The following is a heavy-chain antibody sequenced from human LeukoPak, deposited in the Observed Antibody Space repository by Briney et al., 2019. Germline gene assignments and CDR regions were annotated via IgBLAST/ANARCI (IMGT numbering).Heavy chain of an antibody. J-gene: IGHJ3*02. V-gene: IGHV6-1*01. CDR1: GDSVSSNSAA. CDR3: PRFAGGYLDAFDM. Sequence: SQTLSLTCAISGDSVSSNSAAWNWIRQSPSRGLEWLGRTYYRSKWYNDYTGSVKSRIAINPDTSKSQFSLHLNSVTPEDTAVYYCPRFAGGYLDAFDMWGQGTMVTVSS. CDR2: TYYRSKWYN. D-gene: IGHD3-22*01.